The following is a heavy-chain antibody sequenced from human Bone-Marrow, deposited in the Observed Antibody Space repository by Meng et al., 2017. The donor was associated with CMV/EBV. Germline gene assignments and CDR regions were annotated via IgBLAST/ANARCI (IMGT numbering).Heavy chain of an antibody. D-gene: IGHD3-22*01. Sequence: GSLRLSCTVSGGSISSYYWSWIRQPAGKGLEWIGRIYTSGSTNYNPSLKSRVTMSVDTSKNQFSLKLSSVTAADTAVYCCARGRVVIRSAYYYYYGMDVWGQGTTVTVSS. CDR3: ARGRVVIRSAYYYYYGMDV. CDR1: GGSISSYY. J-gene: IGHJ6*02. CDR2: IYTSGST. V-gene: IGHV4-4*07.